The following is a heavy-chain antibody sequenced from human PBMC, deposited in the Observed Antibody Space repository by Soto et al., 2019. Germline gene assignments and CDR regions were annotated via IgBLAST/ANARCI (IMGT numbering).Heavy chain of an antibody. CDR2: INPSGGST. D-gene: IGHD2-8*01. CDR3: ATNRRSDRHCTHGVCYSGGAYYFDY. Sequence: QVQLVQSGAEVKKPGASVKVSCKASGYTFTSYYMHWVRQAPGQGLEWMGIINPSGGSTSYAQKFQGRGTMTRDTSTSTVYMELSSLRSEDTAVYYCATNRRSDRHCTHGVCYSGGAYYFDYWGQGTLVTVSS. V-gene: IGHV1-46*01. CDR1: GYTFTSYY. J-gene: IGHJ4*02.